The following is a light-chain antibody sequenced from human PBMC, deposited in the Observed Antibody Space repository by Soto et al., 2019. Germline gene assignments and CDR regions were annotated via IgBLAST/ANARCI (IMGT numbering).Light chain of an antibody. CDR2: DVT. CDR1: SSDVGLYNY. CDR3: TSYTSSSTLRYV. V-gene: IGLV2-14*03. J-gene: IGLJ1*01. Sequence: QSVLAQPASVSGSPGQSVTISCTGSSSDVGLYNYVSWFQHHPGKAPKLMIYDVTNRPSGVSNLFSGSKSGNTASLTISGLQAEDEADYYCTSYTSSSTLRYVFGTGTKVTVL.